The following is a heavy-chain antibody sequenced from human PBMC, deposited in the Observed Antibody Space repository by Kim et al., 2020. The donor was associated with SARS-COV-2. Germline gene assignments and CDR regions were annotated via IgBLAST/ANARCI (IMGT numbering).Heavy chain of an antibody. Sequence: GGSLRLSCAASGFTFSSYGMHWVRQAPGKGLEWVAVISYDGSNKYYADSVKGRFTISRDNSKNTLYLQMNSLRAEDTAVYYCARDRLGTLDYWGQGTLVTVSS. D-gene: IGHD3-9*01. CDR3: ARDRLGTLDY. J-gene: IGHJ4*02. V-gene: IGHV3-33*05. CDR2: ISYDGSNK. CDR1: GFTFSSYG.